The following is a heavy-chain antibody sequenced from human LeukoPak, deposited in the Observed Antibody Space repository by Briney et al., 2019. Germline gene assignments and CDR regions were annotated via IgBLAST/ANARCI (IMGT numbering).Heavy chain of an antibody. D-gene: IGHD3-3*01. J-gene: IGHJ6*03. V-gene: IGHV1-2*02. CDR1: GYTFTGYY. Sequence: ASVKVSCKASGYTFTGYYMHWVRQAPGQGLEWMGWINPNSGGTNYAQKFQGRVTMTRDTSISTAYMELSRLRSDDTAVYYCARLGPFWSGPYPLNYYYMDVWGKGTTVTVSS. CDR2: INPNSGGT. CDR3: ARLGPFWSGPYPLNYYYMDV.